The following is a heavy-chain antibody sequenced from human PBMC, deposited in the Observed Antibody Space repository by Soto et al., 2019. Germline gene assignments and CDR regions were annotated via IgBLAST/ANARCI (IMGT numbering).Heavy chain of an antibody. CDR2: ISANGQGI. CDR3: AKDRDYPRGQFHY. Sequence: EVQLLESGGGLVQPGGSLRLSCTASGFTFTYYAFSWFRQAPGKGLEWVSAISANGQGIYYADSVRGRFTISRDNSKNTVFLHMDSLRAEDTAVYDCAKDRDYPRGQFHYWGQGGLVTVSS. J-gene: IGHJ4*02. D-gene: IGHD3-10*01. V-gene: IGHV3-23*01. CDR1: GFTFTYYA.